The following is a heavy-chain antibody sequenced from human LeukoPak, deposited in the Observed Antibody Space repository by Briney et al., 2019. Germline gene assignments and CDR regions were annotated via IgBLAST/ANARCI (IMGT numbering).Heavy chain of an antibody. CDR1: GFTFSSYS. V-gene: IGHV3-21*01. CDR3: ARDGSYGGNPDGGY. Sequence: GGSLRLSCAASGFTFSSYSMNWVRQAPGKGLEWVSSISSSSSYIYYADSVKGRFTISRDNAKNSLYLQMNSLRAEDTAVYYCARDGSYGGNPDGGYWGQGTLVTVSS. CDR2: ISSSSSYI. J-gene: IGHJ4*02. D-gene: IGHD4-23*01.